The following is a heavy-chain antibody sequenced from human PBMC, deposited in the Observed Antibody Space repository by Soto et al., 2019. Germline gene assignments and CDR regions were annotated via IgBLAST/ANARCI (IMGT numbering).Heavy chain of an antibody. CDR3: ATHNYYTFEY. CDR2: IKPDGSDT. V-gene: IGHV3-7*01. D-gene: IGHD3-22*01. CDR1: GLTFSMSW. Sequence: EVQLVESGGGLVQPGGSLRLSCAASGLTFSMSWMTWIRQAPGKGLEWVAQIKPDGSDTLYVDSMKGRFTISRDNSKNSLYLQMDSLRVEDTALYYCATHNYYTFEYWGQGALVTVSS. J-gene: IGHJ4*02.